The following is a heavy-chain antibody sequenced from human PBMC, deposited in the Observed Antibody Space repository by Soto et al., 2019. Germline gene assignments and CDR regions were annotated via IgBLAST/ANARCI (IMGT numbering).Heavy chain of an antibody. V-gene: IGHV1-69*01. Sequence: QVQLVQSGSEVKMPGSSVKVSCKTSGGTFSRHAINWVRQAPGQGLEWMGGIIPLFGTTNYAQKFKGRVPISADESPSTADMGLSSLTSEDATVYYCARAAIHGSSWYFCFYTWGQGPLVTVS. CDR1: GGTFSRHA. D-gene: IGHD6-13*01. CDR2: IIPLFGTT. CDR3: ARAAIHGSSWYFCFYT. J-gene: IGHJ5*02.